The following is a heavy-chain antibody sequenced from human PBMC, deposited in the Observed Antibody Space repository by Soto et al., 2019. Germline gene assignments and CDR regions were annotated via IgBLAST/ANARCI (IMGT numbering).Heavy chain of an antibody. V-gene: IGHV3-48*01. J-gene: IGHJ3*02. CDR3: ARDDSFAFDI. Sequence: EVQLVESGGGLVQPGGSLRLSCAASGFTFPSYSMNWVRQAPGKGLEWVSYIRGTTHYADSVKGRFTISRDNARSSLYLQMNSLRADDTAVYYCARDDSFAFDIWGQGTMVTVSS. CDR1: GFTFPSYS. D-gene: IGHD2-21*01. CDR2: IRGTT.